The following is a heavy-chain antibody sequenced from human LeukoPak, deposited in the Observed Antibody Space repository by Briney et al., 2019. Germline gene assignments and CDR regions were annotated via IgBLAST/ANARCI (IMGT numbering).Heavy chain of an antibody. CDR1: GFTFSSHA. CDR2: IYYSGST. J-gene: IGHJ6*03. Sequence: GSLRLSCAASGFTFSSHALHWLRQPPGKGLEWIGYIYYSGSTNYNPSLKSRVTISVDTSKNQFSLKLSSVTAADTAVYYCARVGGVATIGYYYYYMDVWGKGTTVTISS. V-gene: IGHV4-59*11. CDR3: ARVGGVATIGYYYYYMDV. D-gene: IGHD5-12*01.